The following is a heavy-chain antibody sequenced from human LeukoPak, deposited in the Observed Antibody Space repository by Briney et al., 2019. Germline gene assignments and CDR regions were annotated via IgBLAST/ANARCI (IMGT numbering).Heavy chain of an antibody. Sequence: GGSLRLSCAASGFTFSSYAMSWVRQAPGKGLEWVSAISGSGGSTYYADSVKGRFTLSRDNSKNTLYLPMNSLSAEDTAVYYCAKAPLAVAGRLDYWGQGTLVTVSS. CDR1: GFTFSSYA. V-gene: IGHV3-23*01. J-gene: IGHJ4*02. D-gene: IGHD6-19*01. CDR3: AKAPLAVAGRLDY. CDR2: ISGSGGST.